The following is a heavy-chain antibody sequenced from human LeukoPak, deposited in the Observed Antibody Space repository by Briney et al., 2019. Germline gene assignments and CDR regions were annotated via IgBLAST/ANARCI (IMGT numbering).Heavy chain of an antibody. J-gene: IGHJ4*02. CDR3: ARDYYDSSGYGHNFDY. D-gene: IGHD3-22*01. CDR1: GYTFTSYG. CDR2: ISAYNGNT. V-gene: IGHV1-18*01. Sequence: ASVKVSCKASGYTFTSYGISWVRQAPGQGLEWMGWISAYNGNTNYAQKLQGRVTMTTDTSTSTAYMELRSLRSDDTAVYYCARDYYDSSGYGHNFDYWGQGTLVTVSS.